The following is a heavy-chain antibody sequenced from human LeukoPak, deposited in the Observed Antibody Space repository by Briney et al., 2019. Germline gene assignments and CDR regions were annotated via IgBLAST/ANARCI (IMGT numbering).Heavy chain of an antibody. Sequence: GGSLRLSCAASGFTFSSYAMSWVRQAPGKGLEWVSTISTSGGSTYYADSVKGRFTISRDNSKDTLYLQMNSLRAEDTAVYYCAKDRSQWLVWDKYYFDYWGQGTLVTVSS. V-gene: IGHV3-23*01. J-gene: IGHJ4*02. CDR1: GFTFSSYA. D-gene: IGHD6-19*01. CDR2: ISTSGGST. CDR3: AKDRSQWLVWDKYYFDY.